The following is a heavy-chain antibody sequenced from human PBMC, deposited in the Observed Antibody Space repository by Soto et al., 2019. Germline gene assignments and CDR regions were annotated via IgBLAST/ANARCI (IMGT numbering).Heavy chain of an antibody. Sequence: PVGSLRLSCAASGFTFSSYAMNWVRQAPGKGLEWVSGISGSGGGTYYADSVKGRFTISRDNSKNTLFLQMNSLRAEDTAVYYCAKGSGDFWSGSDYWGQGTLVTVSS. J-gene: IGHJ4*02. CDR1: GFTFSSYA. D-gene: IGHD3-3*01. CDR3: AKGSGDFWSGSDY. CDR2: ISGSGGGT. V-gene: IGHV3-23*01.